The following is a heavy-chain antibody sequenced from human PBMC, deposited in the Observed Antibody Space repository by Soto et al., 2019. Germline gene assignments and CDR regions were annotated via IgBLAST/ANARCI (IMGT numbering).Heavy chain of an antibody. CDR3: ARVSVYDYKHRGYYYYYGMDV. CDR1: GGTFSSYA. CDR2: IIRIFGTA. Sequence: QVQLVQSGAEVKKPGSSVKVSCTASGGTFSSYAISWVRQAPGQGLEWMGGIIRIFGTANYDQKVQGRVTITADESTSTAYKELSSLRSEETAVYYCARVSVYDYKHRGYYYYYGMDVWGQGTTVTVSS. V-gene: IGHV1-69*12. J-gene: IGHJ6*02. D-gene: IGHD5-12*01.